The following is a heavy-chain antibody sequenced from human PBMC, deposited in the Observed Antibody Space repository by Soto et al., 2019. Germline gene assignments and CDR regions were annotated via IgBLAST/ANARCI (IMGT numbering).Heavy chain of an antibody. CDR3: ARFRGGYYNFDY. CDR1: GFTFSSYW. V-gene: IGHV3-74*01. J-gene: IGHJ4*02. Sequence: EVQLVESGGGLVQPGGSLRLSCVASGFTFSSYWMHCVRQAPGKGLVWVSRINSDGSTTSYADSVKGRFTISRDNAKNTLYLQMNILRAEDTAVYYCARFRGGYYNFDYWGQGTLVTVSS. CDR2: INSDGSTT. D-gene: IGHD3-3*01.